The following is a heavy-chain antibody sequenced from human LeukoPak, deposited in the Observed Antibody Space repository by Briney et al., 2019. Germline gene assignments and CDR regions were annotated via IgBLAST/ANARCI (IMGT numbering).Heavy chain of an antibody. CDR1: GFTFSSYG. Sequence: HSGGSLRLSCAASGFTFSSYGMSWVRQAPGKGLEWVSAISGSGGSTYYADSVKGRFTISRDNSKNTLYLQMNSLRAEDTAVYYCAKDLVEWFGEPNFDYWGQGTLVTVSS. CDR2: ISGSGGST. D-gene: IGHD3-10*01. J-gene: IGHJ4*02. CDR3: AKDLVEWFGEPNFDY. V-gene: IGHV3-23*01.